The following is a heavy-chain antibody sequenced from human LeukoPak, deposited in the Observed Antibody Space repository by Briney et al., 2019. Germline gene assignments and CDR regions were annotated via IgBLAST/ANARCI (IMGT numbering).Heavy chain of an antibody. CDR3: ARDRWSGFLES. CDR1: GYSFTSYG. J-gene: IGHJ4*02. Sequence: ASVKVSCKASGYSFTSYGISWVRQAPGQGLEWMGWISVYNGNTNYGQKVQDRVTMTTDTSTSTAYMELRSLRFDDTAVYYCARDRWSGFLESWGQGTLVTVSS. V-gene: IGHV1-18*01. D-gene: IGHD3-3*01. CDR2: ISVYNGNT.